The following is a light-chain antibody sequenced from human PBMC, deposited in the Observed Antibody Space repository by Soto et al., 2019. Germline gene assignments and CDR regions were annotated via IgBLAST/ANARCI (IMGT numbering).Light chain of an antibody. J-gene: IGLJ3*02. CDR1: SSNLGAGYD. V-gene: IGLV1-40*01. Sequence: QSVLTQPPSVSGAPGQRVTISCTGNSSNLGAGYDVHWYQQLPGAAPKLVIFGNRNRPSGVPERFSGSKSGTSASLAISGLRSEDEADYYCAGWDDSLRGRVFGGGTKLTVL. CDR2: GNR. CDR3: AGWDDSLRGRV.